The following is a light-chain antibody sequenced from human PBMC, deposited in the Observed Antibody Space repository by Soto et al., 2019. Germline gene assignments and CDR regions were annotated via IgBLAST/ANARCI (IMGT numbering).Light chain of an antibody. CDR2: VNI. V-gene: IGLV1-40*01. J-gene: IGLJ2*01. CDR3: QSYDSSLRVL. Sequence: QSALTQPPSVSGAPGQRVTISCTGDSSNIGAGYDVHWYQQLPGTAPKLLIYVNINRPSGVPDRFSASRSDSSAPLAITGLQAEDEADYYCQSYDSSLRVLFGGGTKVTVL. CDR1: SSNIGAGYD.